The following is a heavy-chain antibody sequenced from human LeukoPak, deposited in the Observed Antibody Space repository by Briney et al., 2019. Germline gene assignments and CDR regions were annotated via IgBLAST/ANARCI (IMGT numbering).Heavy chain of an antibody. CDR1: GGSISSGGYY. V-gene: IGHV4-31*11. CDR2: IYYSGST. Sequence: PSETLSLTCAVSGGSISSGGYYWSWIRQHPGKGLEWIGYIYYSGSTYYNPSLKSRVAISVGTSKNQFSLKLSSVTAADTAVYYCARGDEMATSDYWGQGTLVTVSS. CDR3: ARGDEMATSDY. J-gene: IGHJ4*02. D-gene: IGHD5-24*01.